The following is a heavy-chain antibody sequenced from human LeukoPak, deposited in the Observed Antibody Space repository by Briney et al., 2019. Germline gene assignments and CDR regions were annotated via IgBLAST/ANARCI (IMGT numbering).Heavy chain of an antibody. CDR1: GASIRGHY. J-gene: IGHJ6*03. CDR2: IRICEAS. D-gene: IGHD4-11*01. V-gene: IGHV4-59*08. Sequence: SETLSLTCTVSGASIRGHYWSRFRQTPGQEPEWIAWIRICEASNSNPSLKRRVTISGDTSKNQISLKLTSVTAADTAVYYCARHQDYSGTTFYDYMDVWGKGTTVTVSS. CDR3: ARHQDYSGTTFYDYMDV.